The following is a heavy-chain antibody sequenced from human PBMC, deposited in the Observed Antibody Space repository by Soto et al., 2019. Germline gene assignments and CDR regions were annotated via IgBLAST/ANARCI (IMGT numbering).Heavy chain of an antibody. D-gene: IGHD3-16*01. V-gene: IGHV4-59*01. CDR3: ASVTFGGIVLAH. J-gene: IGHJ4*02. CDR1: ADSFSKYY. CDR2: IYFNGNT. Sequence: SETLSLTCTVSADSFSKYYWTWIRQPPGKGLEWIGYIYFNGNTKYNPSLEGRLTISIDTSKKEFSLKLSSVTAADAAVYYCASVTFGGIVLAHWGQGTLVTVSS.